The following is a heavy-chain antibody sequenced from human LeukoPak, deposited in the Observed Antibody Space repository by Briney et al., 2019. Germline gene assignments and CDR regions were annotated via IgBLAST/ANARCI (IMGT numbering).Heavy chain of an antibody. D-gene: IGHD3-3*01. Sequence: GGSLRLSCAASGFTFSNYWMHWIRQVPGKGLVWVSHIKTDGSATNYADSVKGRFTISRDNARNTLYLQMNSLRAEDTAVYYCVSGSLQSGYNFDYWGQGALVTVSS. V-gene: IGHV3-74*01. CDR1: GFTFSNYW. CDR3: VSGSLQSGYNFDY. CDR2: IKTDGSAT. J-gene: IGHJ4*02.